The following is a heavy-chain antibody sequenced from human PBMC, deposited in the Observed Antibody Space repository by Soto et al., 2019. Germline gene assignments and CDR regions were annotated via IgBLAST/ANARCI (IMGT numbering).Heavy chain of an antibody. J-gene: IGHJ5*02. CDR3: ATGPAPGSRGKGSIWFDP. CDR1: GYTLPELS. V-gene: IGHV1-24*01. Sequence: ASVKVSCKVSGYTLPELSMHWVRQAPGKGLEWMGGFDPEDGETIYAQKFQGRVTMTQVTSTDTAYMELSSLRSEDTAVYYWATGPAPGSRGKGSIWFDPWGQGTLVTVSS. CDR2: FDPEDGET. D-gene: IGHD3-10*01.